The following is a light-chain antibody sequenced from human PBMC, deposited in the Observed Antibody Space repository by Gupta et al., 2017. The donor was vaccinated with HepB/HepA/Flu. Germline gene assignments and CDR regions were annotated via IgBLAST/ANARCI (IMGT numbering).Light chain of an antibody. V-gene: IGLV2-23*02. J-gene: IGLJ1*01. CDR1: SSDVGSYNL. CDR2: EVS. CDR3: CPYAGSSFLYV. Sequence: QSALTQPASVSGSPGQSITISCTGTSSDVGSYNLVSWYQQHPGKAPKLMIYEVSKRPSGVSNRFSGSKSGNTASLTISGLQAEDEADYYCCPYAGSSFLYVFGTGTKVTVL.